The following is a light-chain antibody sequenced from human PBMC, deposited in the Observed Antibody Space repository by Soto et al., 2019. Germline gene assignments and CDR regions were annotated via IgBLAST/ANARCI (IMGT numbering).Light chain of an antibody. V-gene: IGLV2-11*01. J-gene: IGLJ1*01. CDR3: CSYSASSTFV. CDR2: DVT. Sequence: QSVLTQPGSVSGSPGQSVTISCTGTSSNVGGYNFVSWYQQHPGKAPQLIIYDVTQRPSGVPDRFSGSKSGNTASLRISGLQAEDEADYYCCSYSASSTFVFGTGTKVTVL. CDR1: SSNVGGYNF.